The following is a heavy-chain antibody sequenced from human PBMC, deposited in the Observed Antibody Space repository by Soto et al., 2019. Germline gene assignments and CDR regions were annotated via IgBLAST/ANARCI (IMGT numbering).Heavy chain of an antibody. CDR2: IRGSGSSA. CDR3: AKRGGDYDSRYHYYTDV. V-gene: IGHV3-23*01. J-gene: IGHJ6*03. CDR1: GFTFSSYA. D-gene: IGHD3-16*01. Sequence: EVQVLESGGGLVQPGGSLRLSCAASGFTFSSYAMNWVRQSPGKGLEWVGSIRGSGSSAYYPDSVEGRFTISRDNSKNTLYLQMNSLRAEDTAVYYCAKRGGDYDSRYHYYTDVWGKGTTVTVSS.